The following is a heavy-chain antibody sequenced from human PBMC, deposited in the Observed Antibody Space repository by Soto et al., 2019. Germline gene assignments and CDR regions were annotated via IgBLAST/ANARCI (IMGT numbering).Heavy chain of an antibody. D-gene: IGHD3-10*01. CDR1: GYTFTSYG. V-gene: IGHV1-18*01. CDR3: ASNYLYYYGSGNTNYYGMDV. Sequence: QVQLVQSGAEVKKPGASVKVSCKASGYTFTSYGISWVRHAPGQGLEWMGCISAYNGNTNYAQKLQGRVTMTTDTSTSTAYMELRSLRSDDTAVYYCASNYLYYYGSGNTNYYGMDVWGQGTTVTVSS. CDR2: ISAYNGNT. J-gene: IGHJ6*02.